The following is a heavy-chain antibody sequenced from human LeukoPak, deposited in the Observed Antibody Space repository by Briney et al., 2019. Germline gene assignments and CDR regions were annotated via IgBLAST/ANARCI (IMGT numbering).Heavy chain of an antibody. V-gene: IGHV5-51*01. D-gene: IGHD3-10*01. CDR2: IYPGDSDT. Sequence: GESLQISCKGSGCSFTSYWIGWVRQLPGKGLEWMGIIYPGDSDTRYSPSFQGQVTISADKSISTAYLQWSSLKASDTAMYYCARVGTANIFDYWGQGTLVTVSS. J-gene: IGHJ4*02. CDR1: GCSFTSYW. CDR3: ARVGTANIFDY.